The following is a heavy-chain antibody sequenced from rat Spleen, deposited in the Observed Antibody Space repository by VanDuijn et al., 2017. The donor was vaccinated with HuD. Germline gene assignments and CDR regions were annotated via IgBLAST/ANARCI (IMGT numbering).Heavy chain of an antibody. V-gene: IGHV5-31*01. CDR2: ISTSGSRT. D-gene: IGHD2-1*01. CDR3: SRADTYGYVTDA. Sequence: EVQLMESGRGLVQPGRSLKLSCVVSGFTFNNYWMTWIRQAPTKGLEWVASISTSGSRTYYPDSVKGRFTISGDNANGTLYLQMNSLRSEDTATYYCSRADTYGYVTDAWGQGASVTVSS. J-gene: IGHJ4*01. CDR1: GFTFNNYW.